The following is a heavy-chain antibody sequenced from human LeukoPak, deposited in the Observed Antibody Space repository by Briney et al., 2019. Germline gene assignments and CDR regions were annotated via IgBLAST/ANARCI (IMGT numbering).Heavy chain of an antibody. CDR3: ARSEVPILTGEDAFDI. Sequence: GGSLRLSCAASGFTFSSYAMSWVRQAPGKGLEWVSVIYSGGSTYYADSVKGRFTISRDNSKNTLYLQMNSLRAEDTAVYYCARSEVPILTGEDAFDIWGQGTMVTVSS. CDR1: GFTFSSYA. V-gene: IGHV3-53*01. D-gene: IGHD3-9*01. CDR2: IYSGGST. J-gene: IGHJ3*02.